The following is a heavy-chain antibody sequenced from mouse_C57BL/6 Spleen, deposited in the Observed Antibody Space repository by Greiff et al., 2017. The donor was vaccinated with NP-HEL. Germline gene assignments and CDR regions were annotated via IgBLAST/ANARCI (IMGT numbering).Heavy chain of an antibody. CDR3: ARGYYGNRYAMDY. V-gene: IGHV1-81*01. J-gene: IGHJ4*01. CDR1: GYTFTSYG. Sequence: QVQLQQSGAELARPGASVKLSCKASGYTFTSYGISWVKQRPGQGLEWIGEIYPRSGNTYYNEKFKGKATLTADKSSSTAYMELRSLTSEDSAVYFCARGYYGNRYAMDYWGQGTSVTVSS. D-gene: IGHD2-1*01. CDR2: IYPRSGNT.